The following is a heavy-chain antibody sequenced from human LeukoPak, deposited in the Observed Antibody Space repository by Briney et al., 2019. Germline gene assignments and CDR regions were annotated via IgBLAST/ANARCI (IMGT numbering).Heavy chain of an antibody. CDR1: GYSFTSYW. Sequence: GESLKISCKGSGYSFTSYWIGWVRQIPGKGLEWMGIIYPGDSDTRYSPSFQGQVTISADNSISTAYLQWRSLKASVTAMYYCATAAGNYYYYMDVWGKGTTVTVSS. D-gene: IGHD6-25*01. CDR2: IYPGDSDT. CDR3: ATAAGNYYYYMDV. V-gene: IGHV5-51*01. J-gene: IGHJ6*03.